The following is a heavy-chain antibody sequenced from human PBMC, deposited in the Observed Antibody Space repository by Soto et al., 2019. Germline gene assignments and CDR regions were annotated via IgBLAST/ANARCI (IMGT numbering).Heavy chain of an antibody. V-gene: IGHV1-8*01. CDR1: GYTFTSYD. Sequence: ASLKVSCKASGYTFTSYDINWVRRSTGQGLEWMGWMNPNSGNTGYAQKIQGRVTMTRNTSISTAYMELSSLRSEDTAVYYCARGNPPYYYDSSGYDYWGQGTLVTVSS. CDR2: MNPNSGNT. J-gene: IGHJ4*02. D-gene: IGHD3-22*01. CDR3: ARGNPPYYYDSSGYDY.